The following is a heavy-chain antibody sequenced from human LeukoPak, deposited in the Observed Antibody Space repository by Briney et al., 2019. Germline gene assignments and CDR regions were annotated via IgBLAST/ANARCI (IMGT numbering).Heavy chain of an antibody. Sequence: ASVKVSCKASGYTFTSYGISWVRQAPGQGLEWMGWINPNSGGTNYAQKFQGRVTMTRDTSISTAYMELSRLRSDDTAVYYCARDYYDFWSGLSSPYMDVWGKGTTVTVSS. CDR2: INPNSGGT. CDR1: GYTFTSYG. V-gene: IGHV1-2*02. D-gene: IGHD3-3*01. CDR3: ARDYYDFWSGLSSPYMDV. J-gene: IGHJ6*03.